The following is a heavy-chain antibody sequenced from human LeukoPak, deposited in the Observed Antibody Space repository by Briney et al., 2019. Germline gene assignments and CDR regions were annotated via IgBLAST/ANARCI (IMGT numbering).Heavy chain of an antibody. J-gene: IGHJ4*02. Sequence: WGSLRLSCAASGFTFSSSAMSWVRQAPGKGLVWVSRISPDGSTTGHADSVKGRFTTSRDNAKNTLFLQMNSLRAEDTAVYYCTRDFDFSSAIWGQGTLVTVSS. D-gene: IGHD3-3*01. CDR1: GFTFSSSA. V-gene: IGHV3-74*01. CDR2: ISPDGSTT. CDR3: TRDFDFSSAI.